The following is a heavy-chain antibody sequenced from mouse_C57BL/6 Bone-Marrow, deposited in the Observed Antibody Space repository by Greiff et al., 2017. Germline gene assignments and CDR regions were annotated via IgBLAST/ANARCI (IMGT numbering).Heavy chain of an antibody. J-gene: IGHJ2*01. CDR1: GYTFTDYY. CDR3: AKSTHLYYFDY. D-gene: IGHD2-1*01. CDR2: IYPGSGNT. V-gene: IGHV1-76*01. Sequence: VQLQQSGAELVRPGASVKLSCKASGYTFTDYYINWVKQRPGQGLEWIARIYPGSGNTYYNEKFKGKATLTAEKSSSTAYMQLSSLTSEDSAVYCCAKSTHLYYFDYWGQGTTLTVSS.